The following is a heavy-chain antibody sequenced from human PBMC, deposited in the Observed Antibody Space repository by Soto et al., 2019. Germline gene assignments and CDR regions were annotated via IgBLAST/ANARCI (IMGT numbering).Heavy chain of an antibody. CDR1: GFTFSNAW. CDR3: TTDIRFLEWLLRNYYYMDV. Sequence: GGSLRLSCAASGFTFSNAWMSWVRQAPGKGLEWVGRIKSKTDGGTTDYAAPVKGRFTISRDDSKNTLYLQMNSLKTEDTAVYYCTTDIRFLEWLLRNYYYMDVWGKGTTVTVSS. V-gene: IGHV3-15*01. J-gene: IGHJ6*03. D-gene: IGHD3-3*01. CDR2: IKSKTDGGTT.